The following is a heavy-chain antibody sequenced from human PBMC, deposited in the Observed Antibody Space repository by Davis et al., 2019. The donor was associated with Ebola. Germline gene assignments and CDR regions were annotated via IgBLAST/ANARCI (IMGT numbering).Heavy chain of an antibody. CDR1: IASVSSPRHY. Sequence: MPSETLSLTCIVSIASVSSPRHYWAWVRQPPGQGLEYIGSIYSSGTTYNNPSLKGRVSISRDASKNQLSLKLKSVTAADTAVYYCARDNGQYAGWLDPWGQGTLVTVSS. D-gene: IGHD2-8*01. V-gene: IGHV4-39*02. J-gene: IGHJ5*02. CDR3: ARDNGQYAGWLDP. CDR2: IYSSGTT.